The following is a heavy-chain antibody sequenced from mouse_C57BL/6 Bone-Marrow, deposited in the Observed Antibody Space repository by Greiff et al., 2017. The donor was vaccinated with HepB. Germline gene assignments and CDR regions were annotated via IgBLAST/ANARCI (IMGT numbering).Heavy chain of an antibody. J-gene: IGHJ3*01. V-gene: IGHV5-17*01. Sequence: EVQVVESGGGLVKPGRSLKLSCAASGFTFSDYGMHWVRQAPEKGLEWVAYISSGSRTIYYADTVKGRVTLSRANAKNTLFLQMTSLRSEDTAMYYCARQSWLLRFAYWGQGTLVTVSA. D-gene: IGHD2-3*01. CDR3: ARQSWLLRFAY. CDR1: GFTFSDYG. CDR2: ISSGSRTI.